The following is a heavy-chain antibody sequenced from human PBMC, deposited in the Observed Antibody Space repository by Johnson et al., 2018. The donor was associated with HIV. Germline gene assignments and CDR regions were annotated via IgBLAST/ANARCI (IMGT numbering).Heavy chain of an antibody. CDR2: IWFDGSNE. CDR1: GFIFNNYG. D-gene: IGHD6-13*01. Sequence: QVQLVESGGIVVQPGRSLRLSCAASGFIFNNYGMHWVRQAPGKGLEWVAVIWFDGSNEYYADSVKGRFTISRDNSKNTLYLQMNSLRAEDMAVYYCAREYSSSWYSWSAFDIWGQGTMVTVSS. V-gene: IGHV3-30*19. CDR3: AREYSSSWYSWSAFDI. J-gene: IGHJ3*02.